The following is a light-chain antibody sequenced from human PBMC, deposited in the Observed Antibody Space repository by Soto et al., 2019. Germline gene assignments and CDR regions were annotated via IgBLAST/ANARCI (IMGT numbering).Light chain of an antibody. V-gene: IGKV3-20*01. CDR3: QQYADSSGA. CDR2: TVS. CDR1: QNVGRNS. Sequence: ENVLTQSPGTLSLSAGERATLSCRASQNVGRNSIAWYQQRPGQAPRLLIDTVSSRATGIPDRFTGSGSGTDFTLTIHGLEAEDFAMYCCQQYADSSGAFGPGTKVETK. J-gene: IGKJ3*01.